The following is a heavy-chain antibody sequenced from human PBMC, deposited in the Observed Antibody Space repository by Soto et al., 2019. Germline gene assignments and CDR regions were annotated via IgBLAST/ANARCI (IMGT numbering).Heavy chain of an antibody. J-gene: IGHJ6*02. V-gene: IGHV2-5*02. CDR2: IYWDGDR. CDR1: GFSLTTGGMG. D-gene: IGHD2-21*02. CDR3: VHSRCGGDCLQSYSSHYYYGMDI. Sequence: SGPTLVNPTQTFTLTCTFSGFSLTTGGMGVGWIRQPPGKALEWLALIYWDGDRRYSPSLMSRLTIAKDTSKNQVVLTMTNMDPVDTATYYCVHSRCGGDCLQSYSSHYYYGMDIWGQGTTVTVSS.